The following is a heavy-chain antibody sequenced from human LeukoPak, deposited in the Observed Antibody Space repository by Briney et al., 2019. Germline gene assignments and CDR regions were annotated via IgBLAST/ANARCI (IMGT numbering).Heavy chain of an antibody. V-gene: IGHV3-21*01. D-gene: IGHD3-9*01. CDR3: ARDGAVLRYFDWLPPVGNFDY. J-gene: IGHJ4*02. CDR2: ISSSSSYI. Sequence: PGGSLRLSCAASGFTFSSYSMNWVRQAPGKGLEWVSSISSSSSYIYYADSVKGRFTISRDNAKNSLYLQMNGLRAEDTAVYYCARDGAVLRYFDWLPPVGNFDYWGQGTLVTVSS. CDR1: GFTFSSYS.